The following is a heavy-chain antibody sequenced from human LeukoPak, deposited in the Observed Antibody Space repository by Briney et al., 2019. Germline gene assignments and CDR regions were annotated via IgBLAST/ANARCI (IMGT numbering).Heavy chain of an antibody. J-gene: IGHJ6*02. Sequence: ALVKVSCKASGATFSSYTITWVRLAPGQGLEWMGRIIPILGIANYAQKFQGRVTITADKSTSTAYMELSSLRSEDTAVYYCARGSTMVRGPGDYYYYGMDVWGQGTTITVSS. CDR1: GATFSSYT. D-gene: IGHD3-10*01. CDR2: IIPILGIA. CDR3: ARGSTMVRGPGDYYYYGMDV. V-gene: IGHV1-69*02.